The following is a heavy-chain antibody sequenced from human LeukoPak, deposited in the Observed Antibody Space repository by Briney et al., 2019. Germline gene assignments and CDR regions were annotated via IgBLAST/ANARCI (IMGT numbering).Heavy chain of an antibody. CDR3: ARGPRSGSYSNWFDP. D-gene: IGHD1-26*01. V-gene: IGHV1-69*06. J-gene: IGHJ5*02. CDR1: GYTFTSYG. Sequence: PVASVKVSCKASGYTFTSYGISWVRQAPGQGLEWMGGIIPIFGTANYAQKFQGRVTITADKSTSTAYMELSSLRSEDTAVYYCARGPRSGSYSNWFDPWGQGTLVTVSS. CDR2: IIPIFGTA.